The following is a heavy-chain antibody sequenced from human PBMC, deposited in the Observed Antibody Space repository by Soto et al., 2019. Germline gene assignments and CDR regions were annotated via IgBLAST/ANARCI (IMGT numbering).Heavy chain of an antibody. V-gene: IGHV1-69*13. CDR3: ARGGITIFGVVITPHYYYGMDV. CDR1: GGTFSSYA. D-gene: IGHD3-3*01. CDR2: IIPIFGTA. J-gene: IGHJ6*02. Sequence: SVKVSCKAPGGTFSSYAISWVRQAPGQGLEWMGGIIPIFGTANYAQKFQGRVTITADESTSTAYMELSSLRSEDTAVYYCARGGITIFGVVITPHYYYGMDVWGQGTTVTVSS.